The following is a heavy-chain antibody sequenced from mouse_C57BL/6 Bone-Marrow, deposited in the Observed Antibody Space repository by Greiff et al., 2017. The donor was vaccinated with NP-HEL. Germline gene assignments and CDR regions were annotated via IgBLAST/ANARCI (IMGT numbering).Heavy chain of an antibody. CDR3: AGGELRRGGFDY. D-gene: IGHD2-4*01. CDR2: IYPGDGDT. Sequence: QVQLQQPGAELVKPGASVKMSCKASGYTFTSYWITWVKQRPGQGLEWIGDIYPGDGDTNYNGKFKGKATLTADKSSSTAYMQLSSLTSEDSAVYFCAGGELRRGGFDYWGQGTTLTVSS. CDR1: GYTFTSYW. V-gene: IGHV1-55*01. J-gene: IGHJ2*01.